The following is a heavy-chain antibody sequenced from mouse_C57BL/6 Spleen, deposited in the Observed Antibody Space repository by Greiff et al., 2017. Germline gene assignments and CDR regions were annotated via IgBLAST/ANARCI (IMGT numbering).Heavy chain of an antibody. V-gene: IGHV5-15*01. J-gene: IGHJ1*03. CDR2: ISNLAYSI. Sequence: EVKLMESGGGLVQPGGSLKLSCAASGFTFSDYGMAWVRQAPRKGPEWVAFISNLAYSIYYADTVTGRFTISRENAKNTLYLEMSSLRSEDTAMYYCARRGGYDAYFDVWGTGTTVTVSS. CDR1: GFTFSDYG. CDR3: ARRGGYDAYFDV. D-gene: IGHD2-2*01.